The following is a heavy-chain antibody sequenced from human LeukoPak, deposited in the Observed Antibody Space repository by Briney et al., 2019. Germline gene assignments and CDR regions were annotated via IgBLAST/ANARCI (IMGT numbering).Heavy chain of an antibody. V-gene: IGHV3-53*01. D-gene: IGHD6-13*01. Sequence: GGSLRLSCAASGFTVSSNYMSWVRQAPGKGLEWVSVIYSGGSTYYADSVKGQFTISRDNSKNTLYLQMNSLRAEDTAVYYCARSLLAAAGTDGDYWGQGTLVTVSS. CDR2: IYSGGST. J-gene: IGHJ4*02. CDR1: GFTVSSNY. CDR3: ARSLLAAAGTDGDY.